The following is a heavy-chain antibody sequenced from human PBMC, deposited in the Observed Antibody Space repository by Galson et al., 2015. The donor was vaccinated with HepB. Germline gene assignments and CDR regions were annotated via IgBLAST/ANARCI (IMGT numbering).Heavy chain of an antibody. D-gene: IGHD1-26*01. V-gene: IGHV3-30-3*01. Sequence: SLRLSCAASGFTFSSYAMHWVRQAPGKGLEWVAVISYDGSNKYYADSVKGRFTISRDNSKNTLYLQMNSLRAEDTAVYYCARGGVLWDSGSGAFDIWGQGTMVTVSS. CDR2: ISYDGSNK. J-gene: IGHJ3*02. CDR1: GFTFSSYA. CDR3: ARGGVLWDSGSGAFDI.